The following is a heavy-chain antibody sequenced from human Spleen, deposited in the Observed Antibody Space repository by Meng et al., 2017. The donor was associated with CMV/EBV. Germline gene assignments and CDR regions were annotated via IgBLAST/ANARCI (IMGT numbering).Heavy chain of an antibody. CDR3: AHTLYYYDSSGYYHY. V-gene: IGHV2-5*02. D-gene: IGHD3-22*01. Sequence: QITLKESGPTLVKPTQTLTLTCTFSVFSLSTSGVGVGWIRQPPGKALEWLALIYWDDDKRYSPSLKSRLTITKDTSKNQVVLTMTNMDPVDTATYYCAHTLYYYDSSGYYHYWGQGTLVTVSS. J-gene: IGHJ4*02. CDR1: VFSLSTSGVG. CDR2: IYWDDDK.